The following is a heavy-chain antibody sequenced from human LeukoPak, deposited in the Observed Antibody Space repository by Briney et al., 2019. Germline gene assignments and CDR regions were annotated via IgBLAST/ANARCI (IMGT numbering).Heavy chain of an antibody. Sequence: GESLKISCKGSGYRFTNYWIGWVRQMPGKGLEWMGIIYPGDSDTRYSPSFQGQVTISADKSISTAYLQWSSLKASDTAMYYCASQFLSRSSAFDIWGQGTMVTVSS. CDR1: GYRFTNYW. J-gene: IGHJ3*02. D-gene: IGHD2-2*01. V-gene: IGHV5-51*01. CDR3: ASQFLSRSSAFDI. CDR2: IYPGDSDT.